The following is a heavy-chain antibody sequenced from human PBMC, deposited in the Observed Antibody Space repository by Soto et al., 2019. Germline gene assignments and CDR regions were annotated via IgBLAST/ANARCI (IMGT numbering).Heavy chain of an antibody. Sequence: EVQLVESGGGLVQPGGSLRLSCAASGFTFSSYDMHWVRQATGKGLEWVSAIGTAGDTFYPGSVKGRFTISRENAKNSLYLQMNGLRAGDTAVYYCARVPKGQLWTFAYWGQGTLVTVSS. J-gene: IGHJ4*02. CDR2: IGTAGDT. V-gene: IGHV3-13*01. D-gene: IGHD5-18*01. CDR1: GFTFSSYD. CDR3: ARVPKGQLWTFAY.